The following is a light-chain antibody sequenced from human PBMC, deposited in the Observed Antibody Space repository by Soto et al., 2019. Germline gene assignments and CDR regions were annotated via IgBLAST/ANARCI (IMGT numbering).Light chain of an antibody. V-gene: IGLV4-69*01. J-gene: IGLJ3*02. CDR3: QTWGNGSWV. CDR1: SGYNTYA. Sequence: QLVLTQSPSASASLGASVKLTCTLSSGYNTYAIAWHQQQPEKGPRYLMKLNSDGSHSKGDGIPDRFSGSSSGAERYLTISSLQSEDEADYYCQTWGNGSWVFGGGTKLTVL. CDR2: LNSDGSH.